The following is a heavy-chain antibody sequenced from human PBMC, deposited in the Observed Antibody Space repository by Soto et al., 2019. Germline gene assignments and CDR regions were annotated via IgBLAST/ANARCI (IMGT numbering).Heavy chain of an antibody. D-gene: IGHD1-26*01. Sequence: GGSLRLSCAASGFTFSSYGMHWVRQAPGKGLEWVAVISYDGSNKYYADSVKGRFTISRDNSKNTLYLQMNSLRAEDTAVYYCAKERIVGATYHFDYWGQGTLATVSS. CDR1: GFTFSSYG. J-gene: IGHJ4*02. V-gene: IGHV3-30*18. CDR3: AKERIVGATYHFDY. CDR2: ISYDGSNK.